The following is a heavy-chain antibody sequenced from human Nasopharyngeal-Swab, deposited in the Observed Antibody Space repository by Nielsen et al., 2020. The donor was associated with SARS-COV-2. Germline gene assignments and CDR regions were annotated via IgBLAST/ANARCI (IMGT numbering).Heavy chain of an antibody. CDR3: ARGKDSSSSSRIWGYYGMDV. V-gene: IGHV1-69*06. Sequence: WVRQAPGQGLEWMGGIIPIFGTANYAQKFQGRVTITADKSTSTAYMELSSLRSEDTAVYYRARGKDSSSSSRIWGYYGMDVWGQGTTVTVSS. D-gene: IGHD6-6*01. CDR2: IIPIFGTA. J-gene: IGHJ6*02.